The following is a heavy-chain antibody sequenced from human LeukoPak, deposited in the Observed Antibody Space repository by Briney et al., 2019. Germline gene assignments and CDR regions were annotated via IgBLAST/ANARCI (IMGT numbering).Heavy chain of an antibody. D-gene: IGHD6-19*01. Sequence: GGSLRLSCAASGFTVSSNNMNWVRQAPGKGLESVSGINSGDSTYYADSVKGRFTISRDNSKNTLYLQMNSLTAEDTAVYYCAREDRYTSGSFAYWGQGTLVTVSS. CDR1: GFTVSSNN. CDR2: INSGDST. CDR3: AREDRYTSGSFAY. V-gene: IGHV3-66*02. J-gene: IGHJ4*02.